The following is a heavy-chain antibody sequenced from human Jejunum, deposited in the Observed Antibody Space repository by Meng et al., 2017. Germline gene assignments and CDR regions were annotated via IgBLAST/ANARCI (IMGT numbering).Heavy chain of an antibody. CDR2: IYYSGGT. J-gene: IGHJ4*02. D-gene: IGHD6-6*01. V-gene: IGHV4-61*08. CDR3: AHSSSSSSFGFDY. Sequence: QVQVEEAGPGLWGPSGTLALTCTVAGGSVSSAAYYWNWIRQPPGKGLEWIGYIYYSGGTTYSPSLNSRVTISIDTAKNQVSLKVSSVTAADTAVYYCAHSSSSSSFGFDYWGQGTLVTVSS. CDR1: GGSVSSAAYY.